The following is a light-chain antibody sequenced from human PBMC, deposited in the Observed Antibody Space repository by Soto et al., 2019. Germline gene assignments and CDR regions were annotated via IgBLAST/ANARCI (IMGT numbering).Light chain of an antibody. CDR1: SRDVGGYNF. J-gene: IGLJ1*01. CDR3: CTYATIKTSIYV. Sequence: QSALTQPRSVSGSPGQSITISCTGISRDVGGYNFVSWYQQHPGKAPKLMIYDVSERPSGVPDRFSGSRSGSTASLTISGLQAEDEDDYYCCTYATIKTSIYVFGNGTKVTV. CDR2: DVS. V-gene: IGLV2-11*01.